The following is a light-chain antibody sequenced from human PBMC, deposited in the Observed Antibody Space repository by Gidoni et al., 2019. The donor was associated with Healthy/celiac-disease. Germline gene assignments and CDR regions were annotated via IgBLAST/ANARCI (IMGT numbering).Light chain of an antibody. CDR2: DAS. CDR1: QSVSSY. Sequence: EIVLTQSPATLSLSPGERATLSCRASQSVSSYLAWYQQKPVQAPRLLIYDASNRATGIPARFSGSGSGTDFTLTLSSLEPEDFAVYYCQQRSNWPLLTFGGGTKVEIK. V-gene: IGKV3-11*01. CDR3: QQRSNWPLLT. J-gene: IGKJ4*01.